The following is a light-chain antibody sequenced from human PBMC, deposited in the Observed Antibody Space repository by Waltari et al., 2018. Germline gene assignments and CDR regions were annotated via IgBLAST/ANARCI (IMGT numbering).Light chain of an antibody. Sequence: DIQMTQSPSTLSASVGDRVTITCRASQSIGSWLAWYQQKPGKAPRLLIYKASSLESGVPSRFSGSGSGTEFTLTISSLQPDDFATYYCLQYNSLYTFGQGTKLEI. CDR3: LQYNSLYT. V-gene: IGKV1-5*03. CDR2: KAS. J-gene: IGKJ2*01. CDR1: QSIGSW.